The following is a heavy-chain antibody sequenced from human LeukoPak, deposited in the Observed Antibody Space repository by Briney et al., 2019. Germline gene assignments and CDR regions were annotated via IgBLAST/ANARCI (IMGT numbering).Heavy chain of an antibody. D-gene: IGHD6-19*01. J-gene: IGHJ5*02. CDR2: IYHSGST. CDR1: GYSISSGYY. CDR3: AREDSSGWFP. V-gene: IGHV4-38-2*02. Sequence: SETLSLTCTVSGYSISSGYYWGWIRQPPGKGLEWIGSIYHSGSTYYNPSLKSRVTISVDTSKNQFSLKLSSVTAVDTAVYYCAREDSSGWFPWGQGTLVTVSS.